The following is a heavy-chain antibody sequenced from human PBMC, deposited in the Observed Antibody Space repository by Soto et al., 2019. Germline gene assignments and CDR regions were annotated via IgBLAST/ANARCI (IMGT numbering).Heavy chain of an antibody. CDR3: ARVGNFWSGYYTYWFDP. Sequence: PSETLSLTCTVSGFSISSYYWSWIRQPPGKGLEWIGYIYYSGSTNYNPSLKSRVTISVDTSKNQFSLKLSSVTAADTAVYYCARVGNFWSGYYTYWFDPWGQGTLVTVSS. CDR1: GFSISSYY. D-gene: IGHD3-3*01. CDR2: IYYSGST. J-gene: IGHJ5*02. V-gene: IGHV4-59*01.